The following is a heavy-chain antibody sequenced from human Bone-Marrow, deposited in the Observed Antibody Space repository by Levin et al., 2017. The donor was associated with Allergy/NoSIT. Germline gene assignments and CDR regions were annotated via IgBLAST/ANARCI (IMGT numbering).Heavy chain of an antibody. CDR3: AKGQVENRGRSDAFDI. Sequence: PGGSLRLSCAASGFTFSSYAMSWVRQAPGKGLEWVSAITYGGATTYYTDSVKGRFTISRDNSKNTLYLQMNSLRAEDTAVYYCAKGQVENRGRSDAFDIWGQGTMVTVSS. J-gene: IGHJ3*02. D-gene: IGHD3-10*01. CDR2: ITYGGATT. V-gene: IGHV3-23*01. CDR1: GFTFSSYA.